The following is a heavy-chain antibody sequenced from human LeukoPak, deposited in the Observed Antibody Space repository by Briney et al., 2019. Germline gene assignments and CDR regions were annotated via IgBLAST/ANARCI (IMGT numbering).Heavy chain of an antibody. D-gene: IGHD4-23*01. V-gene: IGHV1-2*02. Sequence: ASVKVSCKASGYTFTGYYMHWVRQAPGQGLEWMGWINPNSGGTNYAQKFQGRVTMTRDTSISTAYMELSRLRSVDTAVYYCARTKDGNHAEYFQHWGQGTLVTVSS. J-gene: IGHJ1*01. CDR1: GYTFTGYY. CDR2: INPNSGGT. CDR3: ARTKDGNHAEYFQH.